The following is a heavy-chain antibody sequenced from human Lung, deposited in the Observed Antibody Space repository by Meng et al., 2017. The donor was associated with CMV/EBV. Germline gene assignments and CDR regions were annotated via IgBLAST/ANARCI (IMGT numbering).Heavy chain of an antibody. CDR2: IHHRGST. CDR3: ARVVTALWGYYFDY. CDR1: GGPIGSSNW. Sequence: QGQMQAWGPGLVDATGTRSLTGVVLGGPIGSSNWWSWGRQPPGKGVEWIGEIHHRGSTNHNPFLKSRVTISVDKSKNQFSLKLSSVTAADTAVYYCARVVTALWGYYFDYWGQGTLVTVSS. V-gene: IGHV4-4*02. D-gene: IGHD2-21*02. J-gene: IGHJ4*02.